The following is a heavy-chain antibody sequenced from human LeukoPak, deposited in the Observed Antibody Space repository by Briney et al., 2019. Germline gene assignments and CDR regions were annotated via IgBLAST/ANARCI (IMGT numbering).Heavy chain of an antibody. Sequence: GGSLRLSCAVSGFTFNTYWMSWGRQAPGRGLEWVANIKEDGSEKHYGDSVRGRFTISRDNARNSLYLQMNSLRVEDTAVYYCARDLGSGAFDIWGQGTMLTVSS. J-gene: IGHJ3*02. CDR1: GFTFNTYW. V-gene: IGHV3-7*01. CDR2: IKEDGSEK. CDR3: ARDLGSGAFDI. D-gene: IGHD3-10*01.